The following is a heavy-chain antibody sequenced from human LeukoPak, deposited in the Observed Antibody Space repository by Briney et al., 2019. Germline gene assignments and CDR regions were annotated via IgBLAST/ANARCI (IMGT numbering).Heavy chain of an antibody. CDR3: ATHPTSVICLSCEYFQH. CDR2: IYHSGGT. D-gene: IGHD5/OR15-5a*01. CDR1: GYSINNDYY. J-gene: IGHJ1*01. Sequence: SETLSLTCSVSGYSINNDYYWGWIRQPPGKGLEWIGSIYHSGGTYYNPSLKSRVTISINTSKNQFSLKLSSVTAADTAVYYCATHPTSVICLSCEYFQHWGQGTLVTVSS. V-gene: IGHV4-38-2*02.